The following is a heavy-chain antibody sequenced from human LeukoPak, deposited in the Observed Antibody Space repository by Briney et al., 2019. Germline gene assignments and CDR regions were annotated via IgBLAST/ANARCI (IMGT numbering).Heavy chain of an antibody. D-gene: IGHD3-10*01. J-gene: IGHJ4*02. Sequence: GASVKVSCKASGYTFTSYGISWLRQAPGQGLEWMGWVSAYNGDTNYAQNLQGRVTMTTDTSTSTAYMEAKSLRSDDTAMYYCARDPGFDYWGQGTLVTVFS. CDR3: ARDPGFDY. V-gene: IGHV1-18*01. CDR1: GYTFTSYG. CDR2: VSAYNGDT.